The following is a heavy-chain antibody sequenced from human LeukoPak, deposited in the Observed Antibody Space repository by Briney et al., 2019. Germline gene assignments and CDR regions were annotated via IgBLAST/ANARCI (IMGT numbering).Heavy chain of an antibody. D-gene: IGHD3-10*01. CDR2: ISYDGSNK. V-gene: IGHV3-30*03. CDR3: ALVVYNYGSGSYSPFDY. CDR1: GFIFSSYG. J-gene: IGHJ4*02. Sequence: PGGSLRLSCAASGFIFSSYGMHWVRQAPGKGLEWVAVISYDGSNKHYADSVKGRFTISRDNSKNTLYLQMNSLRAEDTAVYYCALVVYNYGSGSYSPFDYWGQGTLVTVSS.